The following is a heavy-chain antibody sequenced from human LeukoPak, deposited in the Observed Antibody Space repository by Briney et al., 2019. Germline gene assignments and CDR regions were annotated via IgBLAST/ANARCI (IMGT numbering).Heavy chain of an antibody. J-gene: IGHJ3*02. CDR2: ISGSGGST. Sequence: GGSLRLSCAVSGLTFSSYAMSWVRQAPGKGLEWVSLISGSGGSTYHADSVKGRSTISRDNSKNTLYLQMNSLRVEDTAVYYCAKDRGIGSSWYSVGFDIWGQGTMVTVSS. CDR1: GLTFSSYA. D-gene: IGHD6-13*01. CDR3: AKDRGIGSSWYSVGFDI. V-gene: IGHV3-23*01.